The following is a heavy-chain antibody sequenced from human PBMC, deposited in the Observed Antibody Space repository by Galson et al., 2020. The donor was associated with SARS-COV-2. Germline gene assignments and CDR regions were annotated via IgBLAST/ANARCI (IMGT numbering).Heavy chain of an antibody. CDR1: GGSISSAYYY. CDR3: ARENGYGSLDS. D-gene: IGHD5-12*01. V-gene: IGHV4-31*03. J-gene: IGHJ4*02. Sequence: SETLSLTCTVSGGSISSAYYYWSWIRQHPGQGREWIGYLSYSGSAYYKPSLTSRVTISVDTSKNQFSLKLSSVTAADTAVYYCARENGYGSLDSWGQGTLVTGSS. CDR2: LSYSGSA.